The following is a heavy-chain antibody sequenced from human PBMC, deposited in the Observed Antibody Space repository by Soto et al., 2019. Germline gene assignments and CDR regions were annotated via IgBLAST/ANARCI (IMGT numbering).Heavy chain of an antibody. Sequence: QVQLVQSGAEVKKPGSSVKVSCKASGGTFSSYAISWVRQAPGQGLEWMGGIIPIFGTANYAQKFQGRVTITADKSTSTDYMELSSLRSEDTAVYYCARGRITTPSSRYDAFDIWGQGTMVTVSS. CDR1: GGTFSSYA. V-gene: IGHV1-69*06. CDR3: ARGRITTPSSRYDAFDI. D-gene: IGHD3-10*01. J-gene: IGHJ3*02. CDR2: IIPIFGTA.